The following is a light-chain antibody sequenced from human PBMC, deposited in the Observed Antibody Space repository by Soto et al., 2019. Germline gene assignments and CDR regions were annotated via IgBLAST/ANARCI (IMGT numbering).Light chain of an antibody. CDR1: QSISGQ. CDR2: DTS. Sequence: EIVLTQPPATLSLSPGERATLSCRTSQSISGQLTWYQQRPGQGPRLLIYDTSNRATDIPARFSGSGSGTEFTLTISSLHPEDFGVYYCQQCHNWPLTFGQGT. J-gene: IGKJ1*01. CDR3: QQCHNWPLT. V-gene: IGKV3-11*01.